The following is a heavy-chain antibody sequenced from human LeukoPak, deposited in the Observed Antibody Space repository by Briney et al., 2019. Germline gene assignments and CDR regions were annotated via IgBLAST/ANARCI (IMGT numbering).Heavy chain of an antibody. Sequence: SETLSLTCTVSGGSISSSSYYCGWIRQPPGKGLEWIGSIYYSGSTYYNPSLKSRVTISVDTSKNQFSLKLSSVTAADTAVYYCARGVSYDIPQFWGQGTLVTVSS. CDR3: ARGVSYDIPQF. D-gene: IGHD3-9*01. CDR2: IYYSGST. J-gene: IGHJ4*02. CDR1: GGSISSSSYY. V-gene: IGHV4-39*07.